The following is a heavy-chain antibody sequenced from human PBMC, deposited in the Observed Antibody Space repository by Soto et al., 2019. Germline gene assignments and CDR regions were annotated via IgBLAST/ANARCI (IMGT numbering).Heavy chain of an antibody. CDR1: GASISYGGFS. D-gene: IGHD5-12*01. CDR2: ISHLEST. J-gene: IGHJ4*02. V-gene: IGHV4-30-2*06. CDR3: ARGGGYDSFDY. Sequence: PSETLSLTCTVSGASISYGGFSWSWIRQSPGKGLEWIGYISHLESTYFHPSFKSRLTMSIDRTRNQFSLKLSSVTAADMAVYYCARGGGYDSFDYWGQGVLVNVSS.